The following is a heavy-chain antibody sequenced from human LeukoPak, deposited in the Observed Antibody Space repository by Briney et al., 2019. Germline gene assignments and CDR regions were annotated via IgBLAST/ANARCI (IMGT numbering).Heavy chain of an antibody. J-gene: IGHJ4*02. Sequence: GGSLRLSCAASGFTFDDYAMHWVRQAPGKGLEWVSGISWNSGSIGYADSVKGRFTISRDNAKNSLYLQMNSLRAEDTAVYYCAKNRVVFNWNYAYYFDYWGQGTLVTVSS. CDR1: GFTFDDYA. V-gene: IGHV3-9*01. CDR2: ISWNSGSI. D-gene: IGHD1-7*01. CDR3: AKNRVVFNWNYAYYFDY.